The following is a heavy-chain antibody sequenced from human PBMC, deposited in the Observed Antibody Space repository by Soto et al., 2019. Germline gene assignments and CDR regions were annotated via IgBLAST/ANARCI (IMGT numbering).Heavy chain of an antibody. D-gene: IGHD6-19*01. CDR3: AKARREWLVTVSFYD. CDR1: GFTFSSYA. CDR2: ISGSGGST. J-gene: IGHJ4*02. V-gene: IGHV3-23*01. Sequence: GGSLRLSCAASGFTFSSYAMSWVRQAPGKGLEWVSAISGSGGSTYYADSVKGQFTISRDNSKNTLYLQMNSLRAEDTAVYYCAKARREWLVTVSFYDWGQGTRVTVAS.